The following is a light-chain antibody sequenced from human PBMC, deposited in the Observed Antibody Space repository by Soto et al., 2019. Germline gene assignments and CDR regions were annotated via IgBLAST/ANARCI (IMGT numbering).Light chain of an antibody. CDR3: QQYDNWPPWK. CDR1: QSISSTY. V-gene: IGKV3-15*01. J-gene: IGKJ1*01. CDR2: GAS. Sequence: IELTHSPGTLSLSPGERATLSCRSSQSISSTYLAWYQQKPGQAPRLLIYGASTRATGIPARFSGSGSGTEFTLTISSLQSEDFAVYYCQQYDNWPPWKFGQGTKVDIK.